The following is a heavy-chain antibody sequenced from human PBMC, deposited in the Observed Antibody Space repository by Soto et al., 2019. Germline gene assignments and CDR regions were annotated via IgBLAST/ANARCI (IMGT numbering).Heavy chain of an antibody. CDR1: GFTFSSYS. CDR3: ARERSGSYYFDPLDY. Sequence: GGSLRLSCAASGFTFSSYSMNWVRQAPGKGLEWVSSISSSSSYIYYADSVKGRFTISRDNAKNSLYLQMNSLRAEDTAVYYCARERSGSYYFDPLDYWGQGTLVTVSS. D-gene: IGHD1-26*01. CDR2: ISSSSSYI. J-gene: IGHJ4*02. V-gene: IGHV3-21*01.